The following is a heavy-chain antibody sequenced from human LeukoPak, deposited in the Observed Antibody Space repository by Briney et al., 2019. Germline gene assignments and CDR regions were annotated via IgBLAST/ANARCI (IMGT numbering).Heavy chain of an antibody. CDR2: IRYDGSNK. CDR1: GFTFSSYG. V-gene: IGHV3-30*02. Sequence: GGSLRLSCAASGFTFSSYGMRWVRQAPGKGLEWVAFIRYDGSNKYYADSVKGRFTISRDNSKNTLYLQMNSLRAEGTAVYYCAVVNYDFWSGYETGFDYWGQGTLVTVSS. D-gene: IGHD3-3*01. CDR3: AVVNYDFWSGYETGFDY. J-gene: IGHJ4*02.